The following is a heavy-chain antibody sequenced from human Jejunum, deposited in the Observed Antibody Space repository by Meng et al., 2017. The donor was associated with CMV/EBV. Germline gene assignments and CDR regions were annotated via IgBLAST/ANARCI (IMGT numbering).Heavy chain of an antibody. CDR1: GYTFTGYY. D-gene: IGHD3-16*01. Sequence: VSCTASGYTFTGYYLHWVRQAPGQGLEWMGWINPKSGDTKYPQKFQDRVTMTRDTSINTAYLEVSSLTSDDTAVYYCARRSMTSLGGWGQGTLVTVSS. J-gene: IGHJ4*02. CDR2: INPKSGDT. V-gene: IGHV1-2*02. CDR3: ARRSMTSLGG.